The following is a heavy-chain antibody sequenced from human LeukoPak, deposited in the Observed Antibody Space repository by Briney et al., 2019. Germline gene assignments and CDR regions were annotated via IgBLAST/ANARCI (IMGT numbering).Heavy chain of an antibody. V-gene: IGHV1-18*01. CDR2: ISAYNGNT. D-gene: IGHD6-13*01. J-gene: IGHJ6*02. CDR1: GYTFTSYG. Sequence: ASVKVSCKASGYTFTSYGISWVRQAPGQGLEWMGWISAYNGNTNYAQKLQGRVTMTTDTSTSTAYMELRSLSSDDTAVYYCARDIAQQLFPYYYYGMDVWGQGTTVTVSS. CDR3: ARDIAQQLFPYYYYGMDV.